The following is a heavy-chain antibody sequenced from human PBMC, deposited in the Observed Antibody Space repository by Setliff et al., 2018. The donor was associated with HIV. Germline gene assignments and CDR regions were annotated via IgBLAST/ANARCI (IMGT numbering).Heavy chain of an antibody. V-gene: IGHV4-59*01. CDR1: GGSISSYY. J-gene: IGHJ6*03. CDR2: IYYSGST. CDR3: ARSPPTTFWSGYTYYYYMDV. Sequence: SETLSLTCTVPGGSISSYYWSWIRQPPGKGLEWIGYIYYSGSTNYNPSLKSRVTISVDTSKNQFSLKLNSVTAADTAVYYCARSPPTTFWSGYTYYYYMDVWGKGTTVTVSS. D-gene: IGHD3-3*01.